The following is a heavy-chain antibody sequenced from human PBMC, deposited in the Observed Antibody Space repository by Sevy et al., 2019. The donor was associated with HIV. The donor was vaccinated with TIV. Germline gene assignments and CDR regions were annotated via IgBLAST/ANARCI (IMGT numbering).Heavy chain of an antibody. Sequence: GGSLRLSCEASGFTFSPYTLYGVRQAPGKGLEWVAVISYDRYSKFYADSMKGRFTISRDNSKNTLYLDMNSLRAEDTAVYYCARATTPYDSSGYSGYWGQGTLVTVSS. J-gene: IGHJ4*02. D-gene: IGHD3-22*01. CDR2: ISYDRYSK. CDR1: GFTFSPYT. CDR3: ARATTPYDSSGYSGY. V-gene: IGHV3-30-3*01.